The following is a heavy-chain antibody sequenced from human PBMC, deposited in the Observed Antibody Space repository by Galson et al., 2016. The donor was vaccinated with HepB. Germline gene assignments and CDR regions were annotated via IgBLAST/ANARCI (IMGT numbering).Heavy chain of an antibody. CDR3: ARRRVAALGYNGFAP. Sequence: SETLSLTCAVSGDSINSDNWWSWVRQPPGEGLEWIAEIYHSGSVNYNPSLRSRTTISVDKSKSQVSLTMTSVTAADTAIYYCARRRVAALGYNGFAPWGQGIQVSVPS. V-gene: IGHV4-4*02. D-gene: IGHD1-26*01. J-gene: IGHJ5*02. CDR2: IYHSGSV. CDR1: GDSINSDNW.